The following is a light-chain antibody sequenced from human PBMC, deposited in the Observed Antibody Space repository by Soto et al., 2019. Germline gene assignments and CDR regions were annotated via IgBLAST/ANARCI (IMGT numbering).Light chain of an antibody. J-gene: IGLJ2*01. CDR2: EDN. V-gene: IGLV6-57*03. CDR3: QSYNSTNQV. Sequence: NFMLAQPHSVSESPGKTVTISCTRISGSIASNYVQWYQQRPGSAPTTVIYEDNLRPSGVPDRFSGSIDISSNSASLTISGLRTEDEADYYCQSYNSTNQVFGGGTQLTVL. CDR1: SGSIASNY.